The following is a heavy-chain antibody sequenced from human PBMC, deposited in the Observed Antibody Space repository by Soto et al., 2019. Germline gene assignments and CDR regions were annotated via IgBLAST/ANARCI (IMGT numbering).Heavy chain of an antibody. CDR3: AKRPGYDFWSGYYID. D-gene: IGHD3-3*01. Sequence: EVQLLESGGGLVQPGGSLRLSCAASGFTFSSYAMSWVRQAPGKGLEWVSAVSGSGGSTYYADSVKGRFTISRDNSKNTLYLQRNSLRAEDTAVYYCAKRPGYDFWSGYYIDWGQGTLVTVSS. V-gene: IGHV3-23*01. J-gene: IGHJ4*02. CDR1: GFTFSSYA. CDR2: VSGSGGST.